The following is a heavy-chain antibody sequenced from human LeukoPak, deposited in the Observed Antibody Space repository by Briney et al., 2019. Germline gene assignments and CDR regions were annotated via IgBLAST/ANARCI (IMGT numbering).Heavy chain of an antibody. CDR3: ARALYYYGSGGYRY. D-gene: IGHD3-10*01. CDR1: GYTFTSYD. J-gene: IGHJ4*02. V-gene: IGHV1-8*01. CDR2: MNPNSGNT. Sequence: ASVKVSCKASGYTFTSYDINWVRQATGQGLEWMGWMNPNSGNTGYAQKFQGRVTMTRNTSISTAYMELSSLRSEDTAVYYCARALYYYGSGGYRYWGQGALVTVSS.